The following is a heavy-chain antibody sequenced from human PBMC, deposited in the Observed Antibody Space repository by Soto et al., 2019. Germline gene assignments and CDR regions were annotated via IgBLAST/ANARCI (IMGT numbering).Heavy chain of an antibody. V-gene: IGHV4-59*01. J-gene: IGHJ4*02. Sequence: QVQLQESDPGLVKPLETLSLTCTVPGGSITNYWSWVRQPPGKGLEWIGYIYYNGNINYNPSLKSRLTISLDTSKNQFSLRLSSVTAADTAVYYCATGRVYFGSEYWGQGTLVTVSS. CDR3: ATGRVYFGSEY. CDR2: IYYNGNI. D-gene: IGHD3-10*01. CDR1: GGSITNY.